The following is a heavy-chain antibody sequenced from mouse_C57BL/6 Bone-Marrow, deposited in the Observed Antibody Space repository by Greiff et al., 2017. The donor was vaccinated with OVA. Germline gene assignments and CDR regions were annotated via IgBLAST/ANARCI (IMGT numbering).Heavy chain of an antibody. CDR1: GYTFTSYW. J-gene: IGHJ2*01. CDR2: IYPSDSET. CDR3: ARKNYGSSFHYFDY. Sequence: QVQLQQPGAELVRPGSSVKLSCKASGYTFTSYWMDWVKQRPGQGLEWIGNIYPSDSETHYNQKFKDKATLTVDKSSSTAYMQLSSLTSEDSAVYYCARKNYGSSFHYFDYWGKGTTLTVSS. D-gene: IGHD1-1*01. V-gene: IGHV1-61*01.